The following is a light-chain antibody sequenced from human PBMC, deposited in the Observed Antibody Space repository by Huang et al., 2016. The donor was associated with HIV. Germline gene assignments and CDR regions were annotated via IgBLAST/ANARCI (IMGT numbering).Light chain of an antibody. V-gene: IGKV3-11*01. CDR3: QQRSNWPPLT. CDR2: YAS. CDR1: QSISTF. J-gene: IGKJ4*01. Sequence: EIVLTQSPATLSLSPGDRAPLSCRASQSISTFLAWYQHKPGQAPRLLIYYASTRAAGIPPRFSGSGSGTDFTLTISSLEPEDFAIYYCQQRSNWPPLTFGGGTKVEIK.